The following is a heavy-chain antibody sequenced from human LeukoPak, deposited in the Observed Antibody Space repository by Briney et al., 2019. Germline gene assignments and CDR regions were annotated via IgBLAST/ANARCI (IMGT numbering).Heavy chain of an antibody. J-gene: IGHJ4*02. V-gene: IGHV4-59*01. CDR3: ARDAMGSDSSPTDY. CDR1: GGSISSYY. CDR2: ICYSGST. D-gene: IGHD6-13*01. Sequence: SETLSLTCTVSGGSISSYYWSWIRQPPGKGLEWIGYICYSGSTNYNPSLKSRVTISVDTSKNQSSLKLSSVTAADTAVYYCARDAMGSDSSPTDYWGQGTLVTVSS.